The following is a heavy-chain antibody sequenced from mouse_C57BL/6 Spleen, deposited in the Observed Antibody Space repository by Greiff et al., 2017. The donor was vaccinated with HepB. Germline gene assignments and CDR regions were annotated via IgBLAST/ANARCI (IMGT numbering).Heavy chain of an antibody. D-gene: IGHD2-13*01. CDR1: GYTFTSYW. Sequence: VQLQQSGAELVRPGSSVKLSCKASGYTFTSYWMHWVKQRPIQGLEWIGNIDPSDSETHYNQKFKDKATLTVDKSSTTAYMQLSSLTSEDSAVYYWSRIGDYPITRAMDYWGQGTSDTVSS. J-gene: IGHJ4*01. V-gene: IGHV1-52*01. CDR2: IDPSDSET. CDR3: SRIGDYPITRAMDY.